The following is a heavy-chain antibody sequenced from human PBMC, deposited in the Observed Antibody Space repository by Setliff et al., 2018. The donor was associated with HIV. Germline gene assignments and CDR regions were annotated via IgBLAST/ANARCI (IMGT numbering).Heavy chain of an antibody. Sequence: SETLSLTCTVSGGSISSNNYFWGWIRQPPEKGLEWIGSIYYSGSTYYNPSLKSRVTISIDTSRDQFSLKLTSVTAADTAVYYCAREHDYSNYRRLDSWGQGILVTVSS. CDR3: AREHDYSNYRRLDS. D-gene: IGHD4-4*01. CDR1: GGSISSNNYF. V-gene: IGHV4-39*02. J-gene: IGHJ4*02. CDR2: IYYSGST.